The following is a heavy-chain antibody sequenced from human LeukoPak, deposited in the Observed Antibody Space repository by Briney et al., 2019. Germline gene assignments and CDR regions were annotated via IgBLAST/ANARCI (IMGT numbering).Heavy chain of an antibody. Sequence: SETLSLTCTVPGGSISSGDYYWSWIRQPPGKGLEWIGRIYYSGSTYYNPSLKSRVTISVDTSKNQFSLKLSSVTAADTAVYYCARHDREYSYGFYFDYWGQGTLVTVSS. D-gene: IGHD5-18*01. CDR3: ARHDREYSYGFYFDY. V-gene: IGHV4-39*01. CDR1: GGSISSGDYY. J-gene: IGHJ4*02. CDR2: IYYSGST.